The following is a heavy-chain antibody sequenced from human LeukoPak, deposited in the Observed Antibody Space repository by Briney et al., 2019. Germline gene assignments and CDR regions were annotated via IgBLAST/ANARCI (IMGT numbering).Heavy chain of an antibody. V-gene: IGHV4-38-2*02. D-gene: IGHD3-10*01. J-gene: IGHJ5*02. CDR3: ARGVSGNWFDP. Sequence: PSETLSLTCTVSGYSISSGYYWGWSRPPPGKGEEWIGSIYDSGSTYYNPSLKSRVTISVDTSKTQFSLKLSSVTAADTAVYYCARGVSGNWFDPWGQGTLVTVSS. CDR1: GYSISSGYY. CDR2: IYDSGST.